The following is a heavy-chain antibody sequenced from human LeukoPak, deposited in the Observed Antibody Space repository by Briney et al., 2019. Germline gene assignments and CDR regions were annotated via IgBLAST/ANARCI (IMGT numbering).Heavy chain of an antibody. D-gene: IGHD2-2*01. J-gene: IGHJ6*02. CDR2: IWYDGSNK. V-gene: IGHV3-33*01. Sequence: GGSLRLSCAASGFTFSSYGMHWVRQAPGKGLEWVAVIWYDGSNKYYADSVKGRFTISRDNSKNTLYLQMNSLRAEDTAVYYCARSPGVVVPAATLQTYYYYYGMDVWDQGTTVTVSS. CDR3: ARSPGVVVPAATLQTYYYYYGMDV. CDR1: GFTFSSYG.